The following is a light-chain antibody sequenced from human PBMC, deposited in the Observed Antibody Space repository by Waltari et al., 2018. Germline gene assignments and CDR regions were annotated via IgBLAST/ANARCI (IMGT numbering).Light chain of an antibody. CDR1: SCSLSSTSS. V-gene: IGLV8-61*01. J-gene: IGLJ3*02. CDR3: LLYMGSGIWV. Sequence: QPVVTQEPSLSVSPGGTVTLPCALSSCSLSSTSSASWYQQSPGQAPRTLVYKTTSRSSGVPDRFSGSVLGNKAALTITGAQADDESDYYCLLYMGSGIWVFGGGTKLTVL. CDR2: KTT.